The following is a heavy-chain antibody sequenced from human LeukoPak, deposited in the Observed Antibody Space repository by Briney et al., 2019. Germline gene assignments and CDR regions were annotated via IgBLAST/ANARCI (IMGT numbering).Heavy chain of an antibody. CDR3: ARHSVGSLDC. J-gene: IGHJ4*02. Sequence: GGSLILSCAASGFTVSSNFMSWVRQAPGKGLEWVSAIFTGGSTNYTDSVKGRFTIARDNSKNTLYLQMNSLRVEDTAVYYCARHSVGSLDCWGQGTLVTVSS. CDR2: IFTGGST. D-gene: IGHD2-15*01. CDR1: GFTVSSNF. V-gene: IGHV3-53*01.